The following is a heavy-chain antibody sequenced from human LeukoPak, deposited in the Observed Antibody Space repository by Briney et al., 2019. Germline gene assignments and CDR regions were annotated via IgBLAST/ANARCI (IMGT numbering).Heavy chain of an antibody. CDR2: MNPNSGNT. Sequence: ASVKVSCKASGYTFTSYDINWVRQATGQGLEWMGWMNPNSGNTGYAQKFQGRVAMTRNTSITTAYMELSSLRSEDTAVYYCARGQVGSWRYYPPRGHGQRVYYYYYMDVWGKGTTVTVSS. D-gene: IGHD3-10*01. CDR1: GYTFTSYD. J-gene: IGHJ6*03. V-gene: IGHV1-8*01. CDR3: ARGQVGSWRYYPPRGHGQRVYYYYYMDV.